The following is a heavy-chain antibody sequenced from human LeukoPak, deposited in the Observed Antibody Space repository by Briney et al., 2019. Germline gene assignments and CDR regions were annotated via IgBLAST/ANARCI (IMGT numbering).Heavy chain of an antibody. CDR2: IYYSGST. Sequence: PSETLSLTCTVSGGSISSYYWSWIRQPPGKGLEWIGYIYYSGSTNYNPALKSRLTISVDTSKNQFSLKLSSVTAADTAVYYCAREGVTYSLDYWGQGTLVSVSS. CDR1: GGSISSYY. CDR3: AREGVTYSLDY. J-gene: IGHJ4*02. D-gene: IGHD4-23*01. V-gene: IGHV4-59*01.